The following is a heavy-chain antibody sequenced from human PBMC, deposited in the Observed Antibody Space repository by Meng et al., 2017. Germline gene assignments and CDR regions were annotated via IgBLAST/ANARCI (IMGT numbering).Heavy chain of an antibody. CDR2: ISSSGSTI. D-gene: IGHD1-26*01. CDR3: ARASHVGATYY. J-gene: IGHJ4*02. CDR1: GFTFSDYY. V-gene: IGHV3-11*01. Sequence: GESLKISCAASGFTFSDYYMSWIRQAPGKGLEWVSYISSSGSTIYYADSVKGRFTISRDNAKNSLHLQMNSLRAEDTAVYYCARASHVGATYYWGQGTLVTVSS.